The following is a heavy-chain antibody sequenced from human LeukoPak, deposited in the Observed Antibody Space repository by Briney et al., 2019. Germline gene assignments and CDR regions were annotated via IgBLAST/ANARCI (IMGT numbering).Heavy chain of an antibody. CDR3: ARDGDSSGYYVNFDY. V-gene: IGHV3-74*01. CDR2: INTDGSST. J-gene: IGHJ4*02. Sequence: PGGSLRLSCAASGFTFSSYGMHWVRQSPGKGLVWVSRINTDGSSTSFADSVKGRVTIPRGNAKNTLYLEMNSLRAEDTAVYYCARDGDSSGYYVNFDYWGQGTLVTVSS. D-gene: IGHD3-22*01. CDR1: GFTFSSYG.